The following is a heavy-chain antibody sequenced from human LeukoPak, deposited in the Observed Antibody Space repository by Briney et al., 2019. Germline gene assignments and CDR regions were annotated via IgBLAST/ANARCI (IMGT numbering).Heavy chain of an antibody. CDR1: GGSISSYY. V-gene: IGHV4-59*12. Sequence: PSETLSLTCTVSGGSISSYYWSWIRQPPGKGLEWIGCIYYSGSTNYNPSLKSRVTISVDTSKNQFSLKLSSVTAADTAVYYCARGPSRLYLRGYSYGQYYFDYWGQGTLVTVSS. CDR2: IYYSGST. J-gene: IGHJ4*02. D-gene: IGHD5-18*01. CDR3: ARGPSRLYLRGYSYGQYYFDY.